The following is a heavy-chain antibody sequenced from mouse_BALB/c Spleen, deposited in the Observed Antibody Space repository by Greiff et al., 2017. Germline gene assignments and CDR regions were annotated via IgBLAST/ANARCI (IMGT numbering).Heavy chain of an antibody. D-gene: IGHD1-1*01. Sequence: VKLMESGPELVKPGASVRISCKASGYTFTSYYIHWVKQRPGQGLERIGWIYPGNVNTKYNEKFKGKATLTADKSSSTAYMQLSSLTSEDSAVYFCARCYGSSYYFDYWGQGTTLTVSS. CDR2: IYPGNVNT. V-gene: IGHV1S56*01. CDR1: GYTFTSYY. CDR3: ARCYGSSYYFDY. J-gene: IGHJ2*01.